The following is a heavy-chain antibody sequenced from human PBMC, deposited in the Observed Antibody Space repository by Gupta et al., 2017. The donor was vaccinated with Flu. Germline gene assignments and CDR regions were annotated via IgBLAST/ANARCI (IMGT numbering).Heavy chain of an antibody. CDR2: LYHSGGS. Sequence: QLQESGPRLVRPSGTVSLTCTVSGGSTHTNRYHWAFIRQSPGKGLEWIGTLYHSGGSNYNPSLKSRVTMSLDTSKSQFSLYLRSVTAADTAVYFCAGHGRTHYDFWSGSDKEIYGMDVWGQGTTVTVSS. CDR3: AGHGRTHYDFWSGSDKEIYGMDV. CDR1: GGSTHTNRYH. V-gene: IGHV4-39*01. J-gene: IGHJ6*02. D-gene: IGHD3-3*01.